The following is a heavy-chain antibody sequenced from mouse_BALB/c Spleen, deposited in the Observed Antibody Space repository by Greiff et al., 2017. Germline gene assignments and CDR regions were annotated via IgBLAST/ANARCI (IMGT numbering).Heavy chain of an antibody. CDR3: ARYEGYDGGFAY. Sequence: EVKVVESGPSLVKPSQTLSLTCSVTGDSITSGYWNWIRKFPGNKLEYMGYISYSGSTYYNPSLKSRISITRDTSKNQYYLQLNSVTTEDTATYYCARYEGYDGGFAYWGQGTLVTVSA. D-gene: IGHD2-2*01. CDR1: GDSITSGY. CDR2: ISYSGST. J-gene: IGHJ3*01. V-gene: IGHV3-8*02.